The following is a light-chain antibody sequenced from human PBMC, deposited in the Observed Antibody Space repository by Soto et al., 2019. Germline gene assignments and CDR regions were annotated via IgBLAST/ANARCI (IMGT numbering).Light chain of an antibody. Sequence: QSVLTQPPSASGTPGQRVTLSCSGSSSNAGSNYVYWYQQLPGTAPKLLIYRNNQRPSGVPDRFSGSKSATSASLAISGLRSEDEADYYCAAWDDSLSGVVFGGGTQLTVL. V-gene: IGLV1-47*01. J-gene: IGLJ2*01. CDR3: AAWDDSLSGVV. CDR1: SSNAGSNY. CDR2: RNN.